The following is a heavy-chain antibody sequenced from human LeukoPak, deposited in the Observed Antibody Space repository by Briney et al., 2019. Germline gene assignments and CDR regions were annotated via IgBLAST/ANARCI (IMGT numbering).Heavy chain of an antibody. Sequence: GASVKVSCKASGYTFTSNYIHWVRQAPGQGLEWMGGIIPIFGTANYAQKFQGRVTITADESTSTAYMELSSLRSEDTAVYYCARGFSGSYYAHFDYWGQGTLVTVSS. J-gene: IGHJ4*02. CDR1: GYTFTSNY. CDR2: IIPIFGTA. V-gene: IGHV1-69*13. CDR3: ARGFSGSYYAHFDY. D-gene: IGHD1-26*01.